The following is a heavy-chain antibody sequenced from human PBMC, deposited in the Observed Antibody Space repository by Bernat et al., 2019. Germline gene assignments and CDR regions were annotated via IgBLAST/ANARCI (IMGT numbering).Heavy chain of an antibody. CDR2: ISYDGSNK. Sequence: QVQLVESGGGVVQPGRSLRLSCAASGFTFSSYAMHWVRQAPGKGLEWVAVISYDGSNKYYADSVKGRFTISRDNSKNTLYLQMNSLRAEDTAVYYCARGRSSWYIFGIGYLELWGRGTLVTVSS. V-gene: IGHV3-30-3*01. D-gene: IGHD6-13*01. CDR1: GFTFSSYA. CDR3: ARGRSSWYIFGIGYLEL. J-gene: IGHJ2*01.